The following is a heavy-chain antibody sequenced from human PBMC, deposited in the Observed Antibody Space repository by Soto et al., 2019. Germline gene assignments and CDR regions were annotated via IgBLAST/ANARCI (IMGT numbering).Heavy chain of an antibody. CDR1: GGTFSSYT. D-gene: IGHD2-21*02. CDR3: AGDPGGYGGNSGFDY. V-gene: IGHV1-69*08. Sequence: QVQLVQSGAEVKKPGSSVKVSCKASGGTFSSYTISWVRQAPGQGLEWMGRIIPILGIANYAQKFQGRVTSTADKSTSTAYMELSSLRSEDTAVYYCAGDPGGYGGNSGFDYWGQGTLVTVSS. CDR2: IIPILGIA. J-gene: IGHJ4*02.